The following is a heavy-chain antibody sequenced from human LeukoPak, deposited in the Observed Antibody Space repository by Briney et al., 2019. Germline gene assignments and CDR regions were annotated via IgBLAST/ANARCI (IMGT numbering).Heavy chain of an antibody. D-gene: IGHD6-13*01. V-gene: IGHV7-4-1*02. J-gene: IGHJ4*02. CDR2: INTNTGNP. CDR1: GYTFTTYA. Sequence: ASVKVSCKASGYTFTTYAMNWVRQAPGQGLEWMGWINTNTGNPTYAQGFTGRFVFSLDTSVSTAYLQISSLKAEDTAVYYCARTQYSSSWNGFDYWGQGTLVTVSS. CDR3: ARTQYSSSWNGFDY.